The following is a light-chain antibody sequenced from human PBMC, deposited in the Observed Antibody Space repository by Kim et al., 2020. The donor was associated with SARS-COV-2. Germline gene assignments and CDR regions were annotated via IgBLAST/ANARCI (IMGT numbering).Light chain of an antibody. J-gene: IGKJ5*01. CDR1: QSVSSSY. CDR3: YQYGNKAIT. Sequence: EIVLTQSPATLSLSPGERATLSCGASQSVSSSYLAWYQQTPRLAPRLLIFDASSSATGIPDRISGGGSAANFTLTISRREHEDFAVYYCYQYGNKAITFGQGTRLEIK. V-gene: IGKV3D-20*01. CDR2: DAS.